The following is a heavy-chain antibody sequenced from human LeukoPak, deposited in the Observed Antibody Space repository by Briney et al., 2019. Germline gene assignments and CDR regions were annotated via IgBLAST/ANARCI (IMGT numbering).Heavy chain of an antibody. Sequence: PGGSLRLSCAASGFTFSNAWMSWVRQAPGKGLEWVGRIKSKTDGGTTDYAAPVKGRFTISRDDSKNTLYLQMNSLKTEDTAVYYCTTDVGSLELEDYWGQGTLVTVSS. CDR2: IKSKTDGGTT. J-gene: IGHJ4*02. CDR1: GFTFSNAW. D-gene: IGHD1-7*01. CDR3: TTDVGSLELEDY. V-gene: IGHV3-15*01.